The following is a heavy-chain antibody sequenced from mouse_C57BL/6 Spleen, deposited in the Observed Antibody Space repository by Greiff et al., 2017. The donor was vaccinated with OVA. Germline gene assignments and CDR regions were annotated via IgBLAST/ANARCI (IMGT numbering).Heavy chain of an antibody. CDR3: THYGSFPAWFAY. V-gene: IGHV14-4*01. D-gene: IGHD1-1*01. Sequence: EVKLQESGAELVRPGATVKLSCTASGFNIKDDYMHWVKQRPEQGLEWIGWIDPENGDTEYASKFQGKATITADTSSNTAYLQLSSLTSEDTAVYYCTHYGSFPAWFAYWGQGTLVTVSA. CDR1: GFNIKDDY. J-gene: IGHJ3*01. CDR2: IDPENGDT.